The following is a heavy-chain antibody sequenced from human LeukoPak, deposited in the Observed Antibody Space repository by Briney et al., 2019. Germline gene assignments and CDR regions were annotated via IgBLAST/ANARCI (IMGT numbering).Heavy chain of an antibody. J-gene: IGHJ4*02. D-gene: IGHD3/OR15-3a*01. CDR1: GGSISSYY. Sequence: SETLSLTCTVSGGSISSYYWSWIRQPPGEGLEWIGYIYYSGSTNYNPSLKSRVTMSVDTSKNQFSLKLSSATAADTAVYYCARDQDWNFDYWGQGTLVTVSS. V-gene: IGHV4-59*12. CDR2: IYYSGST. CDR3: ARDQDWNFDY.